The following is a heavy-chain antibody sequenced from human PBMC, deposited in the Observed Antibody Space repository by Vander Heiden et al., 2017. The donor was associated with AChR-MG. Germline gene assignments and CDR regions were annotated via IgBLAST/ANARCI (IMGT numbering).Heavy chain of an antibody. CDR2: VEPEDGET. V-gene: IGHV1-69-2*01. Sequence: EVQLVQSGAEVKKPGATVKISCKVSGYTFTDYYMHWVQQAPGKGLEWMGLVEPEDGETIYAEKFQGRVTITADTSTDTAYMELSSLRSEDTAVYYCATEVGSGWSRGAYYYYMDVWGKGTTVTVSS. J-gene: IGHJ6*03. CDR1: GYTFTDYY. CDR3: ATEVGSGWSRGAYYYYMDV. D-gene: IGHD6-19*01.